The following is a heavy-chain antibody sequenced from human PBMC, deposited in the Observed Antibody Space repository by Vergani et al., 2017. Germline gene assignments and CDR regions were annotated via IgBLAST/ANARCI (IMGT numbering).Heavy chain of an antibody. CDR2: ISAYNGNT. V-gene: IGHV1-18*01. CDR1: GYTFTSYG. D-gene: IGHD2-2*01. Sequence: QVQLVQSGAEVKKPGASVKVSCKASGYTFTSYGISWVRQAPGQGLEWMGWISAYNGNTNYAQKLQGRVTMTTDTSTSTAYMELRSLRSDDTAVYYCAREYCSSTSCLARSYYGMDVGGQGTTVTVSS. CDR3: AREYCSSTSCLARSYYGMDV. J-gene: IGHJ6*02.